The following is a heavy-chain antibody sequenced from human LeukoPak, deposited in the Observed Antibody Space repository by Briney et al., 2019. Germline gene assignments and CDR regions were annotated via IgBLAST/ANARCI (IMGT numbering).Heavy chain of an antibody. J-gene: IGHJ6*03. CDR2: IYSSGST. CDR3: ARGLAPGWGYYHYYMDV. Sequence: SETLSLTCTVSGGSISSYYWSWIRQPPGKGLEWIGYIYSSGSTNYNPSLKSRVTMSVDTSKNQFSLKLSSVTAADTAVYYCARGLAPGWGYYHYYMDVWGKGTTVTISS. CDR1: GGSISSYY. V-gene: IGHV4-59*01. D-gene: IGHD6-19*01.